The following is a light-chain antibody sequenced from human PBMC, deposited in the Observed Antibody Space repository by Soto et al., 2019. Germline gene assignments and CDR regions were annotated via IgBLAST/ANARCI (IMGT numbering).Light chain of an antibody. Sequence: EIVLTQSPVTLSLSPGERATLSCRASQSVSSYLAWYQQKPGQAPRLLIYDASNRATGIPARFSGGGSGTDFTLTISRLEPEDFAVYYCQQYGSSPITFGQGTRLEIK. J-gene: IGKJ5*01. CDR3: QQYGSSPIT. V-gene: IGKV3-20*01. CDR1: QSVSSY. CDR2: DAS.